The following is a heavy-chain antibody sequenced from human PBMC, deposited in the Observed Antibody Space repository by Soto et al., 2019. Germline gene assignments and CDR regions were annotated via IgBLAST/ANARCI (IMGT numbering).Heavy chain of an antibody. CDR3: ARGLSGGSANFRFDP. CDR1: GGAVSVYC. D-gene: IGHD3-10*01. V-gene: IGHV4-4*07. J-gene: IGHJ5*02. Sequence: TLSLTCAVSGGAVSVYCWSWIRQPAGKGLEWIGRICFGGTTNYNPSLNSRVSMSIDSTKNHFSLQLTSVTAADTALYYCARGLSGGSANFRFDPWGQGTLVTVSS. CDR2: ICFGGTT.